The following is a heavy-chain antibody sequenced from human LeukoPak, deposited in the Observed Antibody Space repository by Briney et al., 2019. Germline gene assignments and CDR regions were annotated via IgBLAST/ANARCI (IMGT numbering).Heavy chain of an antibody. V-gene: IGHV1-18*01. CDR1: GYTFTSYG. CDR2: ISAYNGNT. D-gene: IGHD5-24*01. Sequence: ASVKVSCKASGYTFTSYGISWVRQAPGQGLEWMGWISAYNGNTNYAQKLQGRVTMSADTSTSTGYMELRSLRSDDTAVYYCARGLQETLAWLKALSAFDIWGQGTMVTVSS. CDR3: ARGLQETLAWLKALSAFDI. J-gene: IGHJ3*02.